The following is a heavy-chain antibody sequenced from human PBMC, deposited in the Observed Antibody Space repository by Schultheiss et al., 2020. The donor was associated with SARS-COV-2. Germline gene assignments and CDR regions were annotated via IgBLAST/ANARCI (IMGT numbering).Heavy chain of an antibody. CDR3: ARGSSEGSEFGAFDI. Sequence: GGSLRLSCAASGFTVSSNYMSWVRQAPGKGLEWVSVIYSGGSTYYADSVKGRFTISRDNSKNTLYLQMNSLRAEDTAVYYCARGSSEGSEFGAFDIWGQGTMVT. CDR1: GFTVSSNY. V-gene: IGHV3-53*01. CDR2: IYSGGST. D-gene: IGHD2-2*01. J-gene: IGHJ3*02.